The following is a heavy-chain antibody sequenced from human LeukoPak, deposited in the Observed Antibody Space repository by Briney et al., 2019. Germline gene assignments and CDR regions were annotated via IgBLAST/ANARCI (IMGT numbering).Heavy chain of an antibody. J-gene: IGHJ4*02. V-gene: IGHV4-59*01. CDR3: ARDSNLPL. CDR2: IYYSGST. Sequence: SETLSLTCTVYGGSISSYYWSWIRQPPGKGLEWIGYIYYSGSTNYNPSLKSRVTISVDTSKNQFSLKLSSVTAADTAVYYCARDSNLPLWGQGTLVTVSS. CDR1: GGSISSYY.